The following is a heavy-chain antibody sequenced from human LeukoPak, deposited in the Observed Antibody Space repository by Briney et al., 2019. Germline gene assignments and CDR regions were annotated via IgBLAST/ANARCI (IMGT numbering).Heavy chain of an antibody. D-gene: IGHD6-19*01. J-gene: IGHJ5*02. V-gene: IGHV3-30*02. CDR1: GFTFSSYG. CDR2: IRYDGSNK. Sequence: GGTLRLSCAASGFTFSSYGMSWVRQAPGKGLEWVAFIRYDGSNKYYADSVKGRFTISRDNSKNTLYLQMNSLRAEDTAVYYCAKDLQAIAVAATNWFDPWGQGTLVTVSS. CDR3: AKDLQAIAVAATNWFDP.